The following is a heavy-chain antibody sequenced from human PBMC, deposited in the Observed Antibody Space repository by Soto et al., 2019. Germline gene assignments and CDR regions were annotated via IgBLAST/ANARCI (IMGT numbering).Heavy chain of an antibody. V-gene: IGHV3-21*01. J-gene: IGHJ3*02. CDR2: ISSSSSYI. D-gene: IGHD3-16*02. Sequence: GGSLRLSCAASGFTFSSYSMNWVRQAPGKGLEWVSSISSSSSYIYYADSVKGRFTISRDNAKNSLYLQMNSLRAEDTAVYYCARGELRVGELSFGAFDIWGQGTMVTVSS. CDR3: ARGELRVGELSFGAFDI. CDR1: GFTFSSYS.